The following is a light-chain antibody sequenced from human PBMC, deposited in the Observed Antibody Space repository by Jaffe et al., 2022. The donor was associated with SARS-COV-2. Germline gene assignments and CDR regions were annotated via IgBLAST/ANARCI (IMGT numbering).Light chain of an antibody. CDR1: SSDVGGYNS. CDR3: FSYAGSNNWV. J-gene: IGLJ3*02. CDR2: EVT. Sequence: QSALTQPPSASGSPGQSVTISCTGTSSDVGGYNSVSWYQHHPGKAPKPLISEVTKRPSGVPDRFSGSKSGNMASLTVSGLQAEDEANYYCFSYAGSNNWVFGGGTKLTVL. V-gene: IGLV2-8*01.